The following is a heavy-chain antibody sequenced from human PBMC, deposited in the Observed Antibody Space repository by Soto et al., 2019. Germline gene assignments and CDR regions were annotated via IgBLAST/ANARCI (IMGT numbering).Heavy chain of an antibody. CDR1: GFTFSSYG. CDR3: AKDQNCGGDCSYPYYYYYGMDV. J-gene: IGHJ6*02. V-gene: IGHV3-30*18. D-gene: IGHD2-21*02. Sequence: QVQLVESGGGVVQPGRSLRISCAASGFTFSSYGMHWVRQAPGKGLEWVAVISYDGSNKYYADSVKGRFTISRDNSKNTLYLQMNSLRAEDTAVYYCAKDQNCGGDCSYPYYYYYGMDVWGQGTTVTVSS. CDR2: ISYDGSNK.